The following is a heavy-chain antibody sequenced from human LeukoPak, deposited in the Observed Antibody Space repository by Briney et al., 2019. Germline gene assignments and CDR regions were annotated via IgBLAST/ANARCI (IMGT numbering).Heavy chain of an antibody. CDR1: GFTFNTYG. J-gene: IGHJ4*02. Sequence: GGSLRLSCAASGFTFNTYGMHWVRQAQGKGLEWVALIRYDGSNENYADSVKGRFTISRDNSRNTLYLQMNSLRGEDTAVYYCARGGLTIAEATTSWYLDYWGQGTLVTVSS. CDR3: ARGGLTIAEATTSWYLDY. V-gene: IGHV3-33*01. D-gene: IGHD1-26*01. CDR2: IRYDGSNE.